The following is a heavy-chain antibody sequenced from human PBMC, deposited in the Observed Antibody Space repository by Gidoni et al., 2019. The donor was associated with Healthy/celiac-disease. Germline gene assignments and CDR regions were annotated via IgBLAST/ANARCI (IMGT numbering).Heavy chain of an antibody. CDR1: GGSFSGSD. CDR3: ASWVYCSGGSCYTGAFDI. CDR2: INHSGST. V-gene: IGHV4-34*01. Sequence: QVQLQQWCAGLLKPSETMSLTCAASGGSFSGSDWSWIRQPPGKVLEWVGEINHSGSTNYNPSLKSRVTISVDTSKNQFSLKLSSVTAADTAVYYCASWVYCSGGSCYTGAFDIWGQGTMVTVSS. D-gene: IGHD2-15*01. J-gene: IGHJ3*02.